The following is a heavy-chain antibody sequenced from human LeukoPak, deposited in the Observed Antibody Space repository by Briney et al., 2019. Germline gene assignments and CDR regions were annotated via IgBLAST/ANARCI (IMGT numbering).Heavy chain of an antibody. D-gene: IGHD2-2*01. CDR2: ISPIFGTA. Sequence: SVKVSCKASGGTFSSYAISWVRQAPGQGLEWMGGISPIFGTANYAQKFQGRVTITADESTSTAYMELSSLRSEDTAVYYCARVCSSTSCSNWFDPWGQGTLVTVSS. CDR3: ARVCSSTSCSNWFDP. J-gene: IGHJ5*02. V-gene: IGHV1-69*01. CDR1: GGTFSSYA.